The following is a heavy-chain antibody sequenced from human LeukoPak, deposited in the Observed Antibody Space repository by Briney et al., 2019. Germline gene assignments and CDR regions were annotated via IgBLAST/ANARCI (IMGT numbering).Heavy chain of an antibody. Sequence: PSGTLSLTCAVSGGSISSSNWWSWVRQPPGKGLEWIGEIYHSGSTNYNPSLKSRVTISVDKSKNQFSLKLSSVTAADTAVYYCARGEYSGYDYYHYYYYGMDVWGQGTTVTVSS. D-gene: IGHD5-12*01. J-gene: IGHJ6*02. CDR2: IYHSGST. CDR1: GGSISSSNW. V-gene: IGHV4-4*02. CDR3: ARGEYSGYDYYHYYYYGMDV.